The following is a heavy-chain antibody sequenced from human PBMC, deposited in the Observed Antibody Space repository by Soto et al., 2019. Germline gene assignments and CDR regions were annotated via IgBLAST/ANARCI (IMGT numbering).Heavy chain of an antibody. D-gene: IGHD1-7*01. CDR3: ARQITGTNGFVY. CDR2: IYHSGST. V-gene: IGHV4-4*02. CDR1: SGSISTSNW. Sequence: PSETLSLTCAVSSGSISTSNWWSWVRQPPGKGLEWIGEIYHSGSTNYNPSLKSRVTISVDKSENQFSLKLSSVTAADTAVYYCARQITGTNGFVYWGQGTRVTVPS. J-gene: IGHJ4*02.